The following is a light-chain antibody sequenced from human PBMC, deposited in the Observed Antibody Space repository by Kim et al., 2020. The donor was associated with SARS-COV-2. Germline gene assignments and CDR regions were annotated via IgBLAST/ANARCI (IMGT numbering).Light chain of an antibody. V-gene: IGLV3-21*02. J-gene: IGLJ2*01. Sequence: SYELTQPPSVSVAPGQTASITCGGDNIASKTVRWYQQTPGQHPVLVVYYDRERPSGIPERFSGSNSGNTATLTISGAEAGDEADYYCQVWDSTNARFG. CDR1: NIASKT. CDR3: QVWDSTNAR. CDR2: YDR.